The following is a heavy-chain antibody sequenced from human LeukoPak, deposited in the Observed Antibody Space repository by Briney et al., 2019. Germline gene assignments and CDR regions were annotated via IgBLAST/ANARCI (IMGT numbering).Heavy chain of an antibody. CDR2: IIPIFGTA. CDR1: GGTFSSDA. J-gene: IGHJ4*02. Sequence: ASVKLSCKASGGTFSSDAISCVRQAPGQGLEWMGGIIPIFGTANYAQKFQGRVTITADESTSTAYMELSSLRSEDTAVYYCAREGAYGRFTGVYWGQGTLVNVSS. D-gene: IGHD4-17*01. CDR3: AREGAYGRFTGVY. V-gene: IGHV1-69*01.